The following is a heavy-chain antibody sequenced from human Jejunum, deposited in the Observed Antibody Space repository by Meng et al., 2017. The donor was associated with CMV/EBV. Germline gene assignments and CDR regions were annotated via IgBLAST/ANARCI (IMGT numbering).Heavy chain of an antibody. CDR2: INYSGTT. J-gene: IGHJ6*02. CDR1: GSLSSRSYY. Sequence: GSLSSRSYYWGWVHQPPGKGLEWIGSINYSGTTYYNPSLRSRVTISLDTSRKQFSLKLNSVTAADTAVYYCAREIVRDYTRDGMDVWGQGTTVTVSS. V-gene: IGHV4-39*07. D-gene: IGHD4-11*01. CDR3: AREIVRDYTRDGMDV.